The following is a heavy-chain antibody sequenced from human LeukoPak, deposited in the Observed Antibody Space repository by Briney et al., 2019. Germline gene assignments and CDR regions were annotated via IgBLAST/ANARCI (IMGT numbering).Heavy chain of an antibody. Sequence: PGGSLRLSCAASGFTVSSNYMSWVRQAPGKGLEWVSVIYSGGSTYYADSVKGRFTTSRDNAKNSLYLQMNSLRAEDTALYYCARQADYYDSSGYPEFDPWGQGTLVTVSS. CDR3: ARQADYYDSSGYPEFDP. CDR2: IYSGGST. CDR1: GFTVSSNY. V-gene: IGHV3-53*01. J-gene: IGHJ5*02. D-gene: IGHD3-22*01.